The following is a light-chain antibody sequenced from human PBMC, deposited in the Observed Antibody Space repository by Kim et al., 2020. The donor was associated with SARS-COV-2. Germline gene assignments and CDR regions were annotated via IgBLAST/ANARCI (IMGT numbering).Light chain of an antibody. CDR2: GKN. J-gene: IGLJ1*01. V-gene: IGLV3-19*01. CDR1: SLRNYY. CDR3: NSRDSSGNHLGV. Sequence: SELTQDPAVSVALGQTVRITCQGDSLRNYYASWYQQKPGQAPVLVIYGKNNRPSGIPDRFSGSSSGNTASMTITGAQAEDEADYYCNSRDSSGNHLGVFGTRTKVTVL.